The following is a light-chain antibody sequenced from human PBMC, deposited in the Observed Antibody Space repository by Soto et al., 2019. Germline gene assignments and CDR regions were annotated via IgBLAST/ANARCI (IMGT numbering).Light chain of an antibody. CDR3: QQYAGWPRT. J-gene: IGKJ2*01. CDR1: QSIGTN. V-gene: IGKV3-15*01. Sequence: ETVMTQSPATLSVSPGDRVTLSCMASQSIGTNLLWLQQSPGQPPRLLISGASDRVAGVPDRFSGSGSGTDFTLTISGLQSEDCAVYHCQQYAGWPRTFGQGTKLEIK. CDR2: GAS.